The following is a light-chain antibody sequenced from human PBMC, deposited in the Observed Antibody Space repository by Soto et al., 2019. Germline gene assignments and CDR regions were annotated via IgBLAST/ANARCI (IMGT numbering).Light chain of an antibody. J-gene: IGKJ1*01. CDR2: GAS. CDR3: HQYDSWT. V-gene: IGKV3-20*01. CDR1: QSTNY. Sequence: EIVLTQSPATLSLSPGGRATLSCRASQSTNYLTWYQQKPGQAPRLLIYGASSRATGIPDRFSGSGSGTDFTLTISRLEPEDFAVYYCHQYDSWTFGQGTKVDIK.